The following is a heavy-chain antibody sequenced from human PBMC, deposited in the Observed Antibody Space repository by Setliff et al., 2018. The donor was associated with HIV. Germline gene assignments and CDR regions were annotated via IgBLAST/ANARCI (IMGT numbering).Heavy chain of an antibody. CDR1: GYSFARYG. Sequence: GASVKVSCKASGYSFARYGLSWVRQAPGQGLEWMGCISGFNGNTKYAQSFQDRVAMTTETATSTAYMEMRSLRSDDTAVYFCARVPYRSAWFSGGHDAFDIWGQGTMVTVSS. J-gene: IGHJ3*02. CDR3: ARVPYRSAWFSGGHDAFDI. D-gene: IGHD6-19*01. V-gene: IGHV1-18*01. CDR2: ISGFNGNT.